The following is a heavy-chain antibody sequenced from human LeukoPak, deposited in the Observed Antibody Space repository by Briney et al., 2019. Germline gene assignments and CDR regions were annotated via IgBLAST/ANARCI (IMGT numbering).Heavy chain of an antibody. J-gene: IGHJ4*02. CDR3: AREKARPELNFDY. V-gene: IGHV3-30-3*01. CDR1: GFTFSDYA. CDR2: ISKDGSDK. Sequence: GGSLRLSCAASGFTFSDYAMHWVRQAPGKGLEWVAVISKDGSDKYYPGSVRGRFTISRDNSKNTLYLQMNSLRAEDTAVYYCAREKARPELNFDYWGQGTLVTVSS. D-gene: IGHD5-12*01.